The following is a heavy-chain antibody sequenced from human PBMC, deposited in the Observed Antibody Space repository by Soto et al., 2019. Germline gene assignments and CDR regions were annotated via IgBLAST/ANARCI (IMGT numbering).Heavy chain of an antibody. CDR3: ARSFVDTAMVTRRYNWFDP. J-gene: IGHJ5*02. CDR2: IIPIFGTA. V-gene: IGHV1-69*13. CDR1: GVTFSSYA. Sequence: SVKVSFKASGVTFSSYAISWLRHAPGQGLEWMGGIIPIFGTANYAQKFQGRVTITADESTSTAYMELSSLRSEDTAVYYCARSFVDTAMVTRRYNWFDPWGQGTLVTVSS. D-gene: IGHD5-18*01.